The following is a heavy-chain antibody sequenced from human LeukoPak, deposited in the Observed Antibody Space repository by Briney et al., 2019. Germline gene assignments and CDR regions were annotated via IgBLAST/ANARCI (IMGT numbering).Heavy chain of an antibody. CDR1: GGSISNYY. CDR2: IYISGST. V-gene: IGHV4-4*07. J-gene: IGHJ4*02. CDR3: ARLYDFWSGYYKRVYFDY. Sequence: SETLSLTCTVSGGSISNYYWNWIRQPAGKGLEWIGRIYISGSTNYNPSLKSRATISVDTSKNQFSLKLSSVTAADTAVYYCARLYDFWSGYYKRVYFDYWGQGTLVTVSS. D-gene: IGHD3-3*01.